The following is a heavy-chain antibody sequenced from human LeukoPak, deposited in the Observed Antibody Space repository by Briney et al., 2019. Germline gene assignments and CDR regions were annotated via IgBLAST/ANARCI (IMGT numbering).Heavy chain of an antibody. Sequence: GGSLRLACAASGFTFSSYSMEWVRQAPGKGLEWVAVISYDGSNNYYADSVKGRFTISRDNSKNTLYLQMNSLRAEDTAVYYCARTPKQQLVRRGEKTVFDYWGQGTLVTVSS. CDR1: GFTFSSYS. CDR2: ISYDGSNN. J-gene: IGHJ4*02. V-gene: IGHV3-30*01. D-gene: IGHD6-13*01. CDR3: ARTPKQQLVRRGEKTVFDY.